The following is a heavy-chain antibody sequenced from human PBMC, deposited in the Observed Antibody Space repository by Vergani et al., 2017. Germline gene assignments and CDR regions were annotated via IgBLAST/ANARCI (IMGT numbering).Heavy chain of an antibody. CDR3: AKDPGVAAAGEGDY. D-gene: IGHD6-13*01. V-gene: IGHV3-30*18. J-gene: IGHJ4*02. CDR1: GFTFSSYG. Sequence: VQLVESGGGLVQPGRSLRLSCAASGFTFSSYGMHWVRQAPGKGLEWVAVISYDGSNKYYADSVKGRFTISRDNSKNTLYLQMNSLIAEDTAVYYCAKDPGVAAAGEGDYWGQGTLVTVSS. CDR2: ISYDGSNK.